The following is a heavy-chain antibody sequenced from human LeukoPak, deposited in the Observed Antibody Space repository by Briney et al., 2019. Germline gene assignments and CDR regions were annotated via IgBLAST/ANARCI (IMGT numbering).Heavy chain of an antibody. CDR3: ASPPGDFYYDSSGYYGEVDP. CDR1: GGSISSSSYY. J-gene: IGHJ5*02. V-gene: IGHV4-39*07. CDR2: IYYSGST. Sequence: SETLSLTCTVSGGSISSSSYYWGWIRQPPGKGLEWIGSIYYSGSTYYNPSLKSRVTISVDTSKNQFSLKLSSVTAADTAVYYCASPPGDFYYDSSGYYGEVDPWGQGTLVTVSS. D-gene: IGHD3-22*01.